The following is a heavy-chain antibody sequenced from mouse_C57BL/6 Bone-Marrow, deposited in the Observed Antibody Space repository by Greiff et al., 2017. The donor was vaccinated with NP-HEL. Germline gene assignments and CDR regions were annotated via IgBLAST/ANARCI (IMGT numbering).Heavy chain of an antibody. CDR3: ARATRGNY. J-gene: IGHJ2*01. Sequence: QVQLKESGPELVKPGASVKIPCKASGYAFSSSWMNWVKQRPGKGLEWIGRIYPGDGDTNYNGKFKGKATLTADKSSSTAYMQLSSLTSEDSAVYFCARATRGNYWGQGTTLTVSS. CDR2: IYPGDGDT. CDR1: GYAFSSSW. V-gene: IGHV1-82*01.